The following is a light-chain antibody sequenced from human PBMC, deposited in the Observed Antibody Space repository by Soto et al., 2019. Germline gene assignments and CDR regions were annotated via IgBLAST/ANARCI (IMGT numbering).Light chain of an antibody. CDR1: QSISRN. CDR3: QQYNNWPPYT. V-gene: IGKV3-15*01. CDR2: DVS. J-gene: IGKJ2*01. Sequence: EVVMTQSPGTLSVTPGERATLSCRASQSISRNLAWYLQKPGRAPRLLIYDVSTRATGVPARFSGSGSETDFTLTISSLQSEDFAVYYCQQYNNWPPYTFGQGTKLEIK.